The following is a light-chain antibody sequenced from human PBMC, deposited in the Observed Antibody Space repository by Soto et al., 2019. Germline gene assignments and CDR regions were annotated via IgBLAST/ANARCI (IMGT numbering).Light chain of an antibody. CDR3: QQYGSSPWT. CDR2: GAS. CDR1: QSVRSIY. J-gene: IGKJ1*01. Sequence: ETVLTQSPGTLSLSPGERATLSCRASQSVRSIYLAWYQQRPVQAPRLLIYGASSRATGIPDRFSGSGSGTYFTLPISRVEPEDFAVYYCQQYGSSPWTFGQGTKVDFK. V-gene: IGKV3-20*01.